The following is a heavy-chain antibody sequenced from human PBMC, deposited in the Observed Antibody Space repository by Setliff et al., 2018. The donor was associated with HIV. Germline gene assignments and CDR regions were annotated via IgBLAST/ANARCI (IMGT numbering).Heavy chain of an antibody. D-gene: IGHD4-17*01. CDR1: GYTFTSYY. V-gene: IGHV1-3*01. Sequence: ASVKVSCKASGYTFTSYYLHWVRQAPGQSLEWMGWINAGCGNTKYSQKFQGRVTITRDASASTAYVELSSLRSEDTAVYYCARSPGDYLFDYWGQGTLVTVSS. CDR2: INAGCGNT. CDR3: ARSPGDYLFDY. J-gene: IGHJ4*02.